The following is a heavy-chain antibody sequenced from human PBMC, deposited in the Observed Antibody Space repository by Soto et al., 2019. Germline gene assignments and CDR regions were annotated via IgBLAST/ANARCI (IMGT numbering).Heavy chain of an antibody. CDR1: GYTFTSYA. Sequence: QVQLVQSGAEVKKPGASVKVSCKASGYTFTSYAMHWVRQAPGQRLEWMGWINAGNGNTKYSQKFQGRVTITRDTSASTAYMELSSLRSEDTAVYYCARYGGSWYAFDIWGQGTMVTVSS. CDR2: INAGNGNT. D-gene: IGHD4-17*01. J-gene: IGHJ3*02. V-gene: IGHV1-3*01. CDR3: ARYGGSWYAFDI.